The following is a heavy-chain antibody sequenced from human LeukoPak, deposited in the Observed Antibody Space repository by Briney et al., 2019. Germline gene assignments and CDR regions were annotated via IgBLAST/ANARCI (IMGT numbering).Heavy chain of an antibody. D-gene: IGHD6-13*01. CDR2: IYHSGST. CDR1: GYSISSGYY. V-gene: IGHV4-38-2*02. CDR3: ARVRSSSWYGDY. Sequence: SETLSLTCTVSGYSISSGYYWGWIRQPPGKGLEWLGSIYHSGSTYYNPSLKSRVTISVDTSKNQFSLKLSSVTAADTAVYYCARVRSSSWYGDYWGQGTLVTVSS. J-gene: IGHJ4*02.